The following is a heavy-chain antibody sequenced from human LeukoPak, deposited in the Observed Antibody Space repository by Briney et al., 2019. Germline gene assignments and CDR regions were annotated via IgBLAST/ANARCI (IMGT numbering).Heavy chain of an antibody. CDR3: ARDPTPRYCSGGSCYTHYGMDV. Sequence: GGSLRLSCAASGFTFSSYTMNWVRQAPGKGLEWVSPISSSSSYIYYADSVKGRLTISSDNANNSLYLQMNSLRAEDTAVYYCARDPTPRYCSGGSCYTHYGMDVWGQGTTVTVSS. J-gene: IGHJ6*02. CDR1: GFTFSSYT. CDR2: ISSSSSYI. D-gene: IGHD2-15*01. V-gene: IGHV3-21*01.